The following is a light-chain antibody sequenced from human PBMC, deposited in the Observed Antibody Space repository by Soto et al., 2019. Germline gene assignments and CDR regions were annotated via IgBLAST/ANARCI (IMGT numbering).Light chain of an antibody. Sequence: EVVLTQFPGTLSLSPGDRATLSCRASQSVSSNLAWYQQKPGQAPRLLIYGASTRATGIPARFSGSGSGTEFTLTISSLQSEDFAVYYCQQYNNWPPTFGQGTKVDIK. CDR1: QSVSSN. V-gene: IGKV3-15*01. J-gene: IGKJ1*01. CDR3: QQYNNWPPT. CDR2: GAS.